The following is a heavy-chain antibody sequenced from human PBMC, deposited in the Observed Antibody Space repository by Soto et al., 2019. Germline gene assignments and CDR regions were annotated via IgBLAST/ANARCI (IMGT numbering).Heavy chain of an antibody. CDR3: ARDLVLGWGSCDY. Sequence: PGGALRLSCAASGFTFGSYWMHWFRQAPGKGLVWVSRIRPDGSGANYADSVKGRFTISRDNAKNTLDLQMNSLRAEDTALYYCARDLVLGWGSCDYWGQGTLVTVSS. J-gene: IGHJ4*02. CDR2: IRPDGSGA. CDR1: GFTFGSYW. D-gene: IGHD3-16*01. V-gene: IGHV3-74*01.